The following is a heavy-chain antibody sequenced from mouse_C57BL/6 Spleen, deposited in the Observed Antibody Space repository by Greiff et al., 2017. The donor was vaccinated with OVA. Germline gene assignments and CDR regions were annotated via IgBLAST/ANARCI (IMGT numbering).Heavy chain of an antibody. D-gene: IGHD2-4*01. CDR1: GFTFSSYA. Sequence: EVKLVESGGGLVKPGGSLKLSCAASGFTFSSYAMSWVRQTPEKRLEWVATISDGGSYTYYPDNVKGRFTISRDNAKNNLYLQMSHLKSEDTAMYYCARDRGDYDAFDYWGQGTTLTVSS. CDR2: ISDGGSYT. CDR3: ARDRGDYDAFDY. J-gene: IGHJ2*01. V-gene: IGHV5-4*01.